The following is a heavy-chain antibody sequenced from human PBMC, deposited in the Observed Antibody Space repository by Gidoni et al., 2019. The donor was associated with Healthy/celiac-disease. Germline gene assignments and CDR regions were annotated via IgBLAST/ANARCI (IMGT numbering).Heavy chain of an antibody. D-gene: IGHD1-7*01. J-gene: IGHJ6*03. V-gene: IGHV1-69*01. CDR2: IIPIFGTA. CDR1: GGTFSSYA. CDR3: ARVTPKTTYYYYYMDV. Sequence: QVQLVQSGAEVKKPGSSVKVSCKASGGTFSSYAISWVRQAPGQGLEWMGGIIPIFGTANYAQKVQGRVTITADESTSTAYKELSSLRSEDTAVYYCARVTPKTTYYYYYMDVWGKGTTVTVSS.